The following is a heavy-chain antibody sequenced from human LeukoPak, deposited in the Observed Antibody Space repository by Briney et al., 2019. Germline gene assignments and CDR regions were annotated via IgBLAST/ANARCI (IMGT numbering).Heavy chain of an antibody. V-gene: IGHV2-5*02. CDR2: IYWDDDK. CDR1: GFSLSTSGVG. D-gene: IGHD3-22*01. Sequence: EAGPTLAKPTQSLTLTCTFSGFSLSTSGVGVGWIRQPPGNALEWLALIYWDDDKRYRPSLQSRLTIIKDTSKKQVVLTMTNMDPVDTGTYYCAHRGRESSSYYYSGYWGQGTLVTVSS. CDR3: AHRGRESSSYYYSGY. J-gene: IGHJ4*02.